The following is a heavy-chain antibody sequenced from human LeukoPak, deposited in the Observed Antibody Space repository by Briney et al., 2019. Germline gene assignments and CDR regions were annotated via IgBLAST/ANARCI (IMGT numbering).Heavy chain of an antibody. V-gene: IGHV4-39*07. D-gene: IGHD3-10*01. Sequence: SETLSLTCTVSGGSISSSSYYWGWIRQPPGKGLEWIGSIYYSGSTYYNPSLKSRVTISVDTSKNQFSLKLSSVTAADTAVYYCASRDYHYMDVWGKGTTVTVSS. CDR2: IYYSGST. CDR1: GGSISSSSYY. CDR3: ASRDYHYMDV. J-gene: IGHJ6*03.